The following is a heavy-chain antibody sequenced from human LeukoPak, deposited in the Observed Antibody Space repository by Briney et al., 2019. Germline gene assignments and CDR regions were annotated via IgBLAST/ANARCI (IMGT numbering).Heavy chain of an antibody. J-gene: IGHJ4*02. V-gene: IGHV4-39*01. Sequence: SETLSLTCSLSGGSISIRSYYGGWIRQPPGKGLEWIGNIYYSGSTYYNPSLKSRVTISADTSKNQSSLKLSSVTAADTAVYYCARHFSSWHIDYWGQGTLVTVSS. CDR1: GGSISIRSYY. CDR3: ARHFSSWHIDY. D-gene: IGHD6-13*01. CDR2: IYYSGST.